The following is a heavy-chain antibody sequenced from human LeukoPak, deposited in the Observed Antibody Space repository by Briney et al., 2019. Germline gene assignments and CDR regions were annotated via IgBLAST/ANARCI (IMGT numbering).Heavy chain of an antibody. CDR1: GFTFSIYW. D-gene: IGHD2-2*01. Sequence: GGSLSLSCAASGFTFSIYWASWVRQAPGKGLEWVANKKQDGNEKYYIDSVKGRFTISRYNAKNSLYLQMNSLRAEDTAVSFCSRVYPLRVPAAMDYWGQGTLVTVSS. J-gene: IGHJ4*02. CDR2: KKQDGNEK. CDR3: SRVYPLRVPAAMDY. V-gene: IGHV3-7*01.